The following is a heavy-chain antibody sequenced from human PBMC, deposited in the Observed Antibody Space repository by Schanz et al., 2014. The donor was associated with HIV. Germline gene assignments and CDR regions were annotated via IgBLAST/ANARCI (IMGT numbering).Heavy chain of an antibody. J-gene: IGHJ5*01. Sequence: QVQLAESGGGVVQPGGSLRLSCAASGFTFSSYGMHWVRQAPGKGLEWVAVISYDGSNKYYADSVKGRFTISRDNSKNTLYLQMNSLRAEDTAVYYCARGSTVHDWFDSWGQGTLVTVSS. CDR3: ARGSTVHDWFDS. V-gene: IGHV3-30*03. CDR1: GFTFSSYG. D-gene: IGHD4-17*01. CDR2: ISYDGSNK.